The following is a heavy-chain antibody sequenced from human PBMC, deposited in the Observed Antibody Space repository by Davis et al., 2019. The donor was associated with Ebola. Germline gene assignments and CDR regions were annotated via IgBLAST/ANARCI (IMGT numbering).Heavy chain of an antibody. CDR3: AGGSRELIDY. CDR1: GGSVSSGSYY. Sequence: MPSETLSLTCTVSGGSVSSGSYYWSWNRQPPGKGLEGIGYIYYSGSTNYNPSLKSRVTISVDTSKNQFSLKLSSVTAADTAVYYCAGGSRELIDYWGQGTLVTVSS. J-gene: IGHJ4*02. D-gene: IGHD1-26*01. CDR2: IYYSGST. V-gene: IGHV4-61*01.